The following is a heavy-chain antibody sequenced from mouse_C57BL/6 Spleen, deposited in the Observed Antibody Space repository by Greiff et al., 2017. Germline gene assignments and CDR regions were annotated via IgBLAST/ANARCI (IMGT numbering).Heavy chain of an antibody. CDR1: GFTFSDYG. CDR2: ISSGSSTI. J-gene: IGHJ2*01. Sequence: EVKVVESGGGLVKPGGSLKLSCAASGFTFSDYGMHWVRQAPEKGLEWVAYISSGSSTIYYADTVKGRFTISRDNAKNTLFLQMTSLRSEDTAMYYCARGGYYGSSSHYFDYWGQGTTLTVSS. V-gene: IGHV5-17*01. CDR3: ARGGYYGSSSHYFDY. D-gene: IGHD1-1*01.